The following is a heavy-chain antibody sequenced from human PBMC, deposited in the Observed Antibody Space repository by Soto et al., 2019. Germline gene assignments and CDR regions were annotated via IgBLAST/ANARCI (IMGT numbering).Heavy chain of an antibody. CDR1: GFTFRGSW. D-gene: IGHD2-2*01. Sequence: VQLVESGGGLVQPGGSLRLTCAASGFTFRGSWMSWVRQAPGKGLEWVANVKQDGSDRYYVDSVKGRFTISRDNAKKSLYLEMNGLGEEDTAVYYCARGGGNVYQWGQGTLVTVSS. V-gene: IGHV3-7*04. CDR2: VKQDGSDR. CDR3: ARGGGNVYQ. J-gene: IGHJ4*02.